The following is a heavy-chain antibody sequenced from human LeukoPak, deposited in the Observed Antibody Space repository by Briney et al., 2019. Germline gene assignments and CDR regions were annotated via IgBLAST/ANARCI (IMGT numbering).Heavy chain of an antibody. D-gene: IGHD6-13*01. J-gene: IGHJ4*02. V-gene: IGHV3-7*03. CDR1: GFPFSSYS. CDR2: IKPDGTTK. Sequence: QSGGSLRLSCAASGFPFSSYSMTWVRQAPGKGLEWVANIKPDGTTKFYVGSVKGRFTISRDNALNSLYLQMNSLRAEDTAIYYCARSIPYGTTWYGRSDYWGQGTLVTVSS. CDR3: ARSIPYGTTWYGRSDY.